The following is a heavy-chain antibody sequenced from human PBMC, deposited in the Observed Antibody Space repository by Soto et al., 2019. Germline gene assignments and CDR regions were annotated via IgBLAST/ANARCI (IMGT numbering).Heavy chain of an antibody. J-gene: IGHJ4*02. CDR2: IWYDGSNK. V-gene: IGHV3-33*01. D-gene: IGHD3-3*01. CDR1: GFTFSSYG. Sequence: PGGSLRLSCAASGFTFSSYGMHWVRQAPGKGLEWVAVIWYDGSNKYYADSVKGRFTISRDNSKNTLYLQMNSLRAEDTAVYYCARGGYDFWSGPSSPAGFDYWGQGTLVTVSS. CDR3: ARGGYDFWSGPSSPAGFDY.